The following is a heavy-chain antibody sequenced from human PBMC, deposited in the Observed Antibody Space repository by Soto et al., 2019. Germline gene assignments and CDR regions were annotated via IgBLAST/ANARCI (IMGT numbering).Heavy chain of an antibody. V-gene: IGHV3-7*01. D-gene: IGHD6-6*01. CDR3: ARWYSSSPYYYSCMDV. J-gene: IGHJ6*02. CDR2: IKEDGSEK. CDR1: GFTFSRYW. Sequence: EVQLVESGGGLVQPGGSLRLSCVASGFTFSRYWMSWVRQAPGKGLEWVANIKEDGSEKYFVDSVKGRFTISRDNAKRSLYLQMNSLRAVDTALYYCARWYSSSPYYYSCMDVWGQGTAVTVSS.